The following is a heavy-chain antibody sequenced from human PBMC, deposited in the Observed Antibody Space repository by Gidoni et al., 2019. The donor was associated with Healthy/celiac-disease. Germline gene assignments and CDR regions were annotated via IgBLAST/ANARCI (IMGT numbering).Heavy chain of an antibody. J-gene: IGHJ4*02. CDR2: MNPNSGNT. CDR1: GYTFNSYD. V-gene: IGHV1-8*01. CDR3: ARGPHYDILTGYYPIDY. D-gene: IGHD3-9*01. Sequence: QVQLVQSGAEVKKPGASVKVSCKASGYTFNSYDINWVRQATGQGLEWMGWMNPNSGNTGYAQKFQGRVTMTRNTSISTAYMELSSLRSEDTAVYYCARGPHYDILTGYYPIDYWGQGTLVTVSS.